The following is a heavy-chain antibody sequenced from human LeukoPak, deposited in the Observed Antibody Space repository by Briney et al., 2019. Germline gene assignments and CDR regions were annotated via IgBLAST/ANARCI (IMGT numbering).Heavy chain of an antibody. CDR2: IYYSGST. Sequence: SGTLSLTCTVSGGSISSSSYYWGWIRQPPGKGLEWIGSIYYSGSTYYNPSLKSRVTISVDTSKNQFSLKLSSVTAADTAVYYCARDNRGMGDYWGQGTLVTVSS. V-gene: IGHV4-39*07. J-gene: IGHJ4*02. CDR1: GGSISSSSYY. CDR3: ARDNRGMGDY. D-gene: IGHD3-10*01.